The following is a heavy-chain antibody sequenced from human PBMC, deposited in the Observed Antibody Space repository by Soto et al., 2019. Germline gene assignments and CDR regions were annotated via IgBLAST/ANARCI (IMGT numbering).Heavy chain of an antibody. V-gene: IGHV4-31*03. CDR2: IYVTGAV. D-gene: IGHD2-21*01. J-gene: IGHJ5*02. CDR3: ARLRIATNNYKWFDP. Sequence: SETLSLTCSVSGAALNSGNYCWSWIRQVPGKGLEWIGQIYVTGAVDYNPSLRDRITISQDTSERQFSLNLRLVTAADTAVYYCARLRIATNNYKWFDPLGQGTLVTVSS. CDR1: GAALNSGNYC.